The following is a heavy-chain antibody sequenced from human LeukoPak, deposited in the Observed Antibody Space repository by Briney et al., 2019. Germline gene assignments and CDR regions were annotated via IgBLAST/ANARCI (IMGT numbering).Heavy chain of an antibody. V-gene: IGHV4-4*02. Sequence: SETLSFTCAVSGGSISSSNWWSWVRQPPGKGLEWIGSIYYSGSTYYNPSLKSRVTISVDTSKNQFSLKLSSVTAADTAVYYCARDYSGSYLEWFDPWGQGTLVTVSS. J-gene: IGHJ5*02. CDR1: GGSISSSNW. CDR2: IYYSGST. CDR3: ARDYSGSYLEWFDP. D-gene: IGHD1-26*01.